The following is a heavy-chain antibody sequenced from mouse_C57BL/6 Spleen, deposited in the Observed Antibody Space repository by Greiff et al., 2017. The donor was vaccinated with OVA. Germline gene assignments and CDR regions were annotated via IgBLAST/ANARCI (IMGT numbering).Heavy chain of an antibody. CDR3: SRLDYYAMDY. V-gene: IGHV1-82*01. Sequence: QVQLQQSGPELVKPGASVKISCKASGYAFSSSWMNWVKQRPGQGLEWIGRIYPGDGDTNYNGKFTGKATLTADKSSSTAYMQLSSLTSEDAAVYFCSRLDYYAMDYWGQGTSVTVAS. CDR1: GYAFSSSW. J-gene: IGHJ4*01. CDR2: IYPGDGDT.